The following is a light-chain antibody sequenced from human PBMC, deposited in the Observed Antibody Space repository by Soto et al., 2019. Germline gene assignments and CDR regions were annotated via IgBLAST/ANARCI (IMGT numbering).Light chain of an antibody. CDR1: QSVNLY. Sequence: EVVLTQSPATLSVSPGEGATLSCRASQSVNLYLAWYQQKPGQAPRVIIYGVSTRATGVPGRFSGSGSGTELTLTISTLQSEDFGVYYCQQYNNWPITFGQGTRLEIK. J-gene: IGKJ5*01. CDR2: GVS. CDR3: QQYNNWPIT. V-gene: IGKV3-15*01.